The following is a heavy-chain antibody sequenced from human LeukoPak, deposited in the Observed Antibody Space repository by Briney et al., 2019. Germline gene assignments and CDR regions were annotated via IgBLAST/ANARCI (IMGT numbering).Heavy chain of an antibody. D-gene: IGHD5-12*01. J-gene: IGHJ4*02. CDR3: AREVATTSKY. CDR2: ISYDGSDK. Sequence: GGSLRLSCAASGFSFSIYAMHWVRRAPGKGLEWVAVISYDGSDKDYADSVRGRFTISRDNSKNTLHLQMNSLRPEDTAVYYCAREVATTSKYWGQGTLVTVSS. V-gene: IGHV3-30*04. CDR1: GFSFSIYA.